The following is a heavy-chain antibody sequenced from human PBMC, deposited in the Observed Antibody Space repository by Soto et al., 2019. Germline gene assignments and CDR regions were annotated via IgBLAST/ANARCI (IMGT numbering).Heavy chain of an antibody. CDR3: ARGGTVVNGFDY. J-gene: IGHJ4*02. Sequence: QVQLQESGPGLVKPSETLSLTCTVSGGSLSSYYWSWIRQPPGMGLEWIGYIYYSGSTNYNPSLKSRVTISVDTSKNQFSLNLNSVTAADTAVYYCARGGTVVNGFDYWGQGTLVTVSS. D-gene: IGHD4-17*01. CDR1: GGSLSSYY. CDR2: IYYSGST. V-gene: IGHV4-59*01.